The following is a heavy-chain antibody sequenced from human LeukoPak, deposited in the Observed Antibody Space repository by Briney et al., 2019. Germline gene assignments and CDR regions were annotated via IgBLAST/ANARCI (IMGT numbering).Heavy chain of an antibody. CDR1: GFTFNNHA. CDR3: TKDRRGPAAGTWYFDS. D-gene: IGHD6-13*01. J-gene: IGHJ4*02. Sequence: QAGGSLRLSCVVSGFTFNNHAIGWVRQAAGRGLGWVSSVTAVVGRTYYAYSVRGRPTISRENSNHTVYMQLHSLRAGDTALYYCTKDRRGPAAGTWYFDSWGQGPLVTVSS. CDR2: VTAVVGRT. V-gene: IGHV3-23*01.